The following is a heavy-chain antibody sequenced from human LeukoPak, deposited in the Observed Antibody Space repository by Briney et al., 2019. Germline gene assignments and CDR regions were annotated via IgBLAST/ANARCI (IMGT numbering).Heavy chain of an antibody. J-gene: IGHJ4*02. V-gene: IGHV3-23*01. CDR3: AKASPIYCSGGSCYFDY. Sequence: PGGSLRLSCAASGFTFSSYAMSWVRQAPWKGLEWVSSFSGSGGNTYYADSVKGRFTISRDNSKNTLYLQMNSLRAEDTAVYYCAKASPIYCSGGSCYFDYWGQGTLVTVSS. CDR2: FSGSGGNT. CDR1: GFTFSSYA. D-gene: IGHD2-15*01.